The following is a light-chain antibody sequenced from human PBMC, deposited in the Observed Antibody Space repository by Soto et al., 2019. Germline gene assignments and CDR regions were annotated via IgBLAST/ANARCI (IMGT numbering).Light chain of an antibody. CDR2: AAS. Sequence: DIQMTQSPSSLSASVGDRVTITCRASQSISSYLNWYQQKPGKAPKLLIYAASSLQSGVPSRFSGSGSGTDFTLTISSLQPEDFATYYCKQSYSTPPYTFGQGTQLEIK. J-gene: IGKJ2*01. V-gene: IGKV1-39*01. CDR3: KQSYSTPPYT. CDR1: QSISSY.